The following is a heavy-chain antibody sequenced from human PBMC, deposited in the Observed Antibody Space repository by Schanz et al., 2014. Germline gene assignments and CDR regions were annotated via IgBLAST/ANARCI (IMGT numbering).Heavy chain of an antibody. J-gene: IGHJ4*02. CDR3: ARDSRPNYDVLTAYYAIDY. CDR1: EFTFSSYK. CDR2: ISSSGSYI. D-gene: IGHD3-9*01. Sequence: EVQLVESGGGLVKPGGSLRLSCEASEFTFSSYKMNWVRQAPGQGLEWVSSISSSGSYIHYADSVKGRFTISRDNAKNTLYLQMNSLRAEDTAVYYCARDSRPNYDVLTAYYAIDYWGQGTLVTVSS. V-gene: IGHV3-21*01.